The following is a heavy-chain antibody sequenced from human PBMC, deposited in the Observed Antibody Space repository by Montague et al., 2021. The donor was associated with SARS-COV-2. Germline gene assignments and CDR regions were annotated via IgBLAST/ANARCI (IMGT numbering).Heavy chain of an antibody. CDR2: RT. Sequence: RTNFNPSLKSRVTISLDTSKNQFSLNLSSVTAADTAVYYCARDTTTDGFDIWGQGTMVTV. D-gene: IGHD1-1*01. V-gene: IGHV4-59*01. CDR3: ARDTTTDGFDI. J-gene: IGHJ3*02.